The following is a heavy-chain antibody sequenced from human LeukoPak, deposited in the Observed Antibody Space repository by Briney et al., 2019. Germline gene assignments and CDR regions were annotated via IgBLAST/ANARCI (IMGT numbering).Heavy chain of an antibody. D-gene: IGHD1-1*01. V-gene: IGHV4-39*01. J-gene: IGHJ3*02. CDR3: ARQAWNDLSNAFDI. Sequence: SETLSLTCTVSGGSFISSSHYWGWIRQPPGKGLEWIGSRYNTGTTYYNPSLKSRVTISVDTSKNQFSLKLSSVTAADTAVYYCARQAWNDLSNAFDIWGQGTMVTVSP. CDR1: GGSFISSSHY. CDR2: RYNTGTT.